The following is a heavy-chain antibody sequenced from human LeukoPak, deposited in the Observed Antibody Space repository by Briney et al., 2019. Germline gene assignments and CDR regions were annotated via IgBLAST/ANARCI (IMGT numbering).Heavy chain of an antibody. CDR2: IYTSGST. J-gene: IGHJ4*02. D-gene: IGHD3-22*01. Sequence: SETLSLTCTVSGGSISSYYWSWIRQPAGKGLEWIGRIYTSGSTNYNPSLKSRVTMPVDTSKNQFSLKLSSVTAADTAVYYCARSYYYDSSGYFDYWGQGTLVTVSS. CDR1: GGSISSYY. CDR3: ARSYYYDSSGYFDY. V-gene: IGHV4-4*07.